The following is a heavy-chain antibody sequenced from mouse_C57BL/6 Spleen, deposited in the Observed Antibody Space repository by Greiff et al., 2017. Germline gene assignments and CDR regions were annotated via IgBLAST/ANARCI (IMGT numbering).Heavy chain of an antibody. Sequence: EVKLVESGGGLVKPGGSLILSCAASGFTFSDYGMHWVRQAPEKGLEWVAYISSGSSTIYYADTVKGRFTISRDNAKNTLFLQMTSLRSEDTAMYYCARDGFDYWGQGTTLTVSS. CDR2: ISSGSSTI. CDR1: GFTFSDYG. J-gene: IGHJ2*01. CDR3: ARDGFDY. V-gene: IGHV5-17*01.